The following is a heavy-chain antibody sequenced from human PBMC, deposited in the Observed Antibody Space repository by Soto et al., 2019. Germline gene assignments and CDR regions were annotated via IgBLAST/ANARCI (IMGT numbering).Heavy chain of an antibody. CDR2: IYYSGST. D-gene: IGHD2-15*01. CDR3: ARARVRRGYCSGGSCYSHFDY. V-gene: IGHV4-59*01. J-gene: IGHJ4*02. CDR1: GGSISSYY. Sequence: QVQLQESGPGLVKPSETLSLTCTVSGGSISSYYWSWIRQPPGKGLEWIGYIYYSGSTNYNPSLKSRVTISVDTSKNQFSLKLSSVTAADTAVYYCARARVRRGYCSGGSCYSHFDYWGQGTLVTVSS.